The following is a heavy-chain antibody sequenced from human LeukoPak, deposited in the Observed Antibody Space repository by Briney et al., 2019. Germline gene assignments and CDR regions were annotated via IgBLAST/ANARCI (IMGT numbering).Heavy chain of an antibody. CDR2: ISDDGGHT. D-gene: IGHD5-24*01. CDR3: ARVTGGYNLVDY. Sequence: GGSLRLSCAASGFTFSSYWMSWVRQAPGKGLVWVSRISDDGGHTFYADSVKGRFAMSRDNAKNTLFLQMNSLRVEDTAVYYCARVTGGYNLVDYWGQGTLVTVSS. J-gene: IGHJ4*02. V-gene: IGHV3-74*01. CDR1: GFTFSSYW.